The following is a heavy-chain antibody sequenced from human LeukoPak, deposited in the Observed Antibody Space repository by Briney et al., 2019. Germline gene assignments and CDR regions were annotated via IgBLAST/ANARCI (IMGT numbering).Heavy chain of an antibody. D-gene: IGHD1-14*01. CDR2: INHSGST. V-gene: IGHV4-34*01. CDR1: GGSFSGYY. Sequence: SETLSLTCAVYGGSFSGYYWSWIRQPPGKGLEWIGEINHSGSTNYNPSLKSRVTISVDTSKNQFSLKLSSVTAADTAVCYCARTTEGAFDIWGQGTMVTVSS. CDR3: ARTTEGAFDI. J-gene: IGHJ3*02.